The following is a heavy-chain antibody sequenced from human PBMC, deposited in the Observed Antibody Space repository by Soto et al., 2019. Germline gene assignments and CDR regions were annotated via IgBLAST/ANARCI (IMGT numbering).Heavy chain of an antibody. V-gene: IGHV3-11*04. D-gene: IGHD2-2*01. CDR3: ARGRGSTGYLGREHYFDY. J-gene: IGHJ4*02. Sequence: PGGSLRLSCAASGFTFSDYYMSWIRQAPGKGLEWVSYISSRSSTIYYADSVKDRFTISRDNSRNTLYLHMDSLRAEDTAVYYCARGRGSTGYLGREHYFDYWGQGTLVTVSS. CDR2: ISSRSSTI. CDR1: GFTFSDYY.